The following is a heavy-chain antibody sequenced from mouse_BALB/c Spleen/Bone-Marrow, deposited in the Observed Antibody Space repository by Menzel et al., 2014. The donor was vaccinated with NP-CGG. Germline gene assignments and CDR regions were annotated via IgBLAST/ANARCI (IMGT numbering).Heavy chain of an antibody. Sequence: EVNLVESGGGLVQPGGSRKLSCAASGSTFSSFGMHWVRQAPEKGLEWVAYISSGSSTIYYADTVMGRFTISRDNPKNTLFLQMTSLRSEDTAMYYCARSGSSSGYFDYWGQGTTLTVSS. J-gene: IGHJ2*01. CDR2: ISSGSSTI. V-gene: IGHV5-17*02. D-gene: IGHD1-1*01. CDR3: ARSGSSSGYFDY. CDR1: GSTFSSFG.